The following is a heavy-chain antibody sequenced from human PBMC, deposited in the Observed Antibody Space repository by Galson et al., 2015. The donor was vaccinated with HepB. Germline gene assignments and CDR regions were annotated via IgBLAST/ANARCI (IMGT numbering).Heavy chain of an antibody. CDR1: GYTFTGYY. D-gene: IGHD4-17*01. V-gene: IGHV1-2*02. CDR3: ARVGTTVTTGFDY. CDR2: INPNSGGT. Sequence: SVKVSCKASGYTFTGYYMHWVRQAPGQGLEWMGWINPNSGGTNYAQKFQGRVTMTRDTSISTAYMELSRLRSDDTAVYYCARVGTTVTTGFDYRGQGTLVTVSS. J-gene: IGHJ4*02.